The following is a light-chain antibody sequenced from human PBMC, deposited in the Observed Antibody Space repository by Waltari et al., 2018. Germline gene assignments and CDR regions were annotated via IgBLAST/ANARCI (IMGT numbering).Light chain of an antibody. CDR2: AAN. J-gene: IGKJ1*01. CDR1: QGISSW. V-gene: IGKV1-12*01. CDR3: QQANSVPRT. Sequence: DIQMTQSPSSVSASVGDRDTITCRASQGISSWLAWYQQKPGKAPKRLIYAANRLKRGVPAMFSGSGSGTDFTLTISSLQPEDFATYYRQQANSVPRTFGQGSKVEIK.